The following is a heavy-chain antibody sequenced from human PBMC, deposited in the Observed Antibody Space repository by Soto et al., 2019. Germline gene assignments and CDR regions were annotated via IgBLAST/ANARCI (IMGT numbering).Heavy chain of an antibody. CDR1: GFSLRNSGVG. CDR3: AHLTTGGFYFDY. J-gene: IGHJ4*02. Sequence: QITLKESVPTLLIPTQTLTLTCTFSGFSLRNSGVGVGWIRQPPGKALEWLALIYWDDDKRYSPSLKSRLTITKDTSKNQVVLTMTNMDPVDTATYYCAHLTTGGFYFDYWGQGTLVTVSS. V-gene: IGHV2-5*02. D-gene: IGHD4-17*01. CDR2: IYWDDDK.